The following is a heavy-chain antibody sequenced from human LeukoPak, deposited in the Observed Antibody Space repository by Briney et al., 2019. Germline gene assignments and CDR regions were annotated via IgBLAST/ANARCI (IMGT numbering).Heavy chain of an antibody. CDR2: IYTTGRT. CDR3: ARVFDS. CDR1: GVSIDSHY. D-gene: IGHD3-3*01. J-gene: IGHJ4*02. Sequence: PSETLSLTCSVSGVSIDSHYWSWVRQPPGKGLEYIGCIYTTGRTNYNTSLRGRVTISRDTSKNQFSLKLTYVTAADSAVYYCARVFDSWGQGTLVTVSS. V-gene: IGHV4-4*07.